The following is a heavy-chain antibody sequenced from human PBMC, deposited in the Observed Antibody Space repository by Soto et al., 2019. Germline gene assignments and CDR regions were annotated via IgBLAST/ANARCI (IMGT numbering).Heavy chain of an antibody. V-gene: IGHV3-30*03. CDR3: TRAVEMATIYSAAFDI. J-gene: IGHJ3*02. CDR1: GFTFGSYG. CDR2: ISYDGSNK. D-gene: IGHD5-12*01. Sequence: QVQLVESGGGVVQPGRSLRLSCAASGFTFGSYGMHWVRQAPGKGLEWVAVISYDGSNKYYADSVKGRFTISRDNSKNTLYLQMNSLRAEDTAVYYCTRAVEMATIYSAAFDIWGQGTMVTVSS.